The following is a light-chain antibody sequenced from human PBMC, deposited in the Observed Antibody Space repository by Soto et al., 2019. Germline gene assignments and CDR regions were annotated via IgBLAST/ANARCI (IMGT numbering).Light chain of an antibody. CDR1: SSNIGAGYD. CDR3: QSYDSSLSVV. CDR2: GNX. Sequence: QSVLTQPPSVSGAPGQRVTISCTGSSSNIGAGYDVHWYQQLPGTAPKLLIYGNXNRXXXXXDXFSGSKSGTSASLAITGXXXXXXXDYYCQSYDSSLSVVFGGGTKLTVL. V-gene: IGLV1-40*01. J-gene: IGLJ2*01.